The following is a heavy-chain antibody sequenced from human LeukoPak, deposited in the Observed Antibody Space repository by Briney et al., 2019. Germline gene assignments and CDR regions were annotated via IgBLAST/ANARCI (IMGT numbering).Heavy chain of an antibody. D-gene: IGHD1-14*01. CDR3: ASLEVGAAGPGGFAP. Sequence: SETLSLTCTVSGGSISSSSYYWGWIRQPPGKGLEWIGSIYYSGSTYYNPSLKSRVTISVDPSKNQFSLKLSSVTAADTAVYSGASLEVGAAGPGGFAPGGKETLVTVSS. J-gene: IGHJ5*02. V-gene: IGHV4-39*01. CDR2: IYYSGST. CDR1: GGSISSSSYY.